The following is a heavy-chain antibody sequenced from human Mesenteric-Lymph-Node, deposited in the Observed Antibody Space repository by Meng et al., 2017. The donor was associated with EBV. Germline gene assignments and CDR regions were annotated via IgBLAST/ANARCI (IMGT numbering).Heavy chain of an antibody. Sequence: QLQLPASGSGLVKPSQTLSLTRAVSGGSISSSGYSWSWIRQPPGKGLEWIGYIYHSGSTYYNPSLKSRVTISVDRSKNQFSLKLSSVTAADTAVYYCARCIAAAGTSWFDPWGQGTLVTVSS. CDR2: IYHSGST. D-gene: IGHD6-13*01. J-gene: IGHJ5*02. CDR3: ARCIAAAGTSWFDP. CDR1: GGSISSSGYS. V-gene: IGHV4-30-2*01.